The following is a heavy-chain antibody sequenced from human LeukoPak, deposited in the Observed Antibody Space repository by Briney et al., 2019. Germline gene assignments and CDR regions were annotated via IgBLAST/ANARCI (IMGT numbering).Heavy chain of an antibody. D-gene: IGHD3-3*01. Sequence: ASVKVSCKASGGTFSSYAISWVLQAPGQGLEWMGRIIPIFGTANYAQKFQVRVTITTDESTSTAYMELSSLRSEDTAVYYCARDRKWSAAIFDAFDIWGQGTMVTVSS. CDR2: IIPIFGTA. V-gene: IGHV1-69*05. CDR3: ARDRKWSAAIFDAFDI. CDR1: GGTFSSYA. J-gene: IGHJ3*02.